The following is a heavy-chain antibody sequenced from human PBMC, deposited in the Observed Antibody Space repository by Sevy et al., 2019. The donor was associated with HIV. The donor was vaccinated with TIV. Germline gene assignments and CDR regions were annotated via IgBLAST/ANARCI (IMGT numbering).Heavy chain of an antibody. J-gene: IGHJ6*02. V-gene: IGHV3-73*01. Sequence: RGSLRLSCAASGFSFSDSAMHWVRQASGKGLEWIGRIRSQDNNYATSYAASVRDRFTISRDDAKNTAYLQMDSLKTEDTAVYYCSRHKEPWRVLDSKDGMDVWGQGTTVTVSS. CDR1: GFSFSDSA. CDR3: SRHKEPWRVLDSKDGMDV. D-gene: IGHD6-19*01. CDR2: IRSQDNNYAT.